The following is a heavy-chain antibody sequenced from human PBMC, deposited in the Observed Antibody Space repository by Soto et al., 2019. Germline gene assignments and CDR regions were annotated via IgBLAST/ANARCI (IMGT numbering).Heavy chain of an antibody. V-gene: IGHV1-2*06. D-gene: IGHD2-8*02. J-gene: IGHJ4*02. CDR1: GYTFTAYY. CDR2: INPKTGDT. CDR3: ANLQQAPGGIDY. Sequence: ASVKVSCKASGYTFTAYYMYWVRQAPGQGLEWVGRINPKTGDTYYAPKFQGRVTMTRDTSISTAYMELSSLESDDTAFYYCANLQQAPGGIDYWGQGTPVTVAS.